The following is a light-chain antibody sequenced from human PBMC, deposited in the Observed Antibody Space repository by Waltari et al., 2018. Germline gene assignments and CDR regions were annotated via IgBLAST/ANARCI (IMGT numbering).Light chain of an antibody. Sequence: EIVLTQSPATLSLSPGESATLPCRASQSISNYLAWYQQKRGQAPRLLLYDTSNRATGIPARFGGSGSGTEFTLTISSLEPEDFAVYYCHQRSDWGTFGGGTKVEI. V-gene: IGKV3-11*01. CDR1: QSISNY. CDR3: HQRSDWGT. CDR2: DTS. J-gene: IGKJ4*01.